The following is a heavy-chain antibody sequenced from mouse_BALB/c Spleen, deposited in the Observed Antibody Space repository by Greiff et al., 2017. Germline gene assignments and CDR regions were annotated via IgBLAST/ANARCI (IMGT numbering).Heavy chain of an antibody. D-gene: IGHD2-14*01. CDR2: IYPGDGDT. CDR1: GYAFSSYW. J-gene: IGHJ1*01. CDR3: ANYRYGGDWYFDV. Sequence: VQLQQSGAELVRPGSSVKISCKASGYAFSSYWMNWVKQRPGQGLEWIGQIYPGDGDTNYNGKFKGKATLTADKSSSTAYMQLSSLTSEDSAVYFCANYRYGGDWYFDVWGAGTTVTVSS. V-gene: IGHV1-80*01.